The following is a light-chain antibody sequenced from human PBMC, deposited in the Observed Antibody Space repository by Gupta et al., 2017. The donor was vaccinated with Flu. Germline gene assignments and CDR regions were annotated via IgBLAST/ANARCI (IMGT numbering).Light chain of an antibody. V-gene: IGKV2-30*01. CDR3: NRGKPPWT. CDR2: EDS. CDR1: QSLGYKNGIYC. J-gene: IGKJ2*02. Sequence: EVVMTQSPLSLPVTLGQPAYISCRSSQSLGYKNGIYCLPWVQQRPGQSPRRLIYEDSKRDLGDTGRFSGGGESNDFTQKSSGGEEEAGGVYYDNRGKPPWTFGQGTMMDI.